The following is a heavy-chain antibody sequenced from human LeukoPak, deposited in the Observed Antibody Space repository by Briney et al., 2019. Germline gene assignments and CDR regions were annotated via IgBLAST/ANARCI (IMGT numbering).Heavy chain of an antibody. CDR2: ISYDGSNK. D-gene: IGHD4-17*01. V-gene: IGHV3-30-3*01. J-gene: IGHJ5*02. Sequence: GGSLRLSCAASGSTFSSYAMHWVRQAPGKGLEWVAVISYDGSNKYYADSVKGRFTISRDNSKNTLYLQMNSLRAEDTAVYYCARAEGSSDYGDYNWFDPWGQGTLVTVSS. CDR3: ARAEGSSDYGDYNWFDP. CDR1: GSTFSSYA.